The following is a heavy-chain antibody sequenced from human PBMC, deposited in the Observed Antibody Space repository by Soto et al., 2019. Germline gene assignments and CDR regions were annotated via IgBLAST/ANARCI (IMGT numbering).Heavy chain of an antibody. CDR2: IKSKTDGGTT. CDR1: GFTFSNAW. Sequence: GGSLRLSCAASGFTFSNAWMNWVRQAPGKGLEWVGRIKSKTDGGTTDYAAPVKGRFTISRDDSKNTLYLQMNSLKTEDTAVYYCTTFWLLEWLSMNDYWGQGTLVTVSS. V-gene: IGHV3-15*07. CDR3: TTFWLLEWLSMNDY. D-gene: IGHD3-3*01. J-gene: IGHJ4*02.